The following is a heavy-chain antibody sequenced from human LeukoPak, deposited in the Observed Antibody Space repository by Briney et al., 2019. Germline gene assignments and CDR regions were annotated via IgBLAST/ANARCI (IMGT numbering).Heavy chain of an antibody. CDR1: GFTFDDHG. D-gene: IGHD1-26*01. Sequence: GGSLRLSCAASGFTFDDHGLSWVRQAPGKGLEWVSGINWNSGSKRYGASVKGRFTISRDNAKNSLFLQMTSLRAEDTALYYCAPEVWELQGASDIWGQGTMVTVSS. CDR2: INWNSGSK. V-gene: IGHV3-20*04. CDR3: APEVWELQGASDI. J-gene: IGHJ3*02.